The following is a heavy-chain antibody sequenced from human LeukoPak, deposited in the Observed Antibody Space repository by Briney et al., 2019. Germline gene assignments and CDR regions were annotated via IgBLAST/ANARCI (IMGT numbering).Heavy chain of an antibody. Sequence: SGPTLVNPTETLTLTRSVSGFSSSNPRMGVSWLRQPPGKALEWLAHIFSNDEKSYSTSLKSRLSISKDTSKSQVVLTMTNMDPVDTATYYCARIVGGSGSYYNWIDPWGQGTLVTVSS. V-gene: IGHV2-26*01. J-gene: IGHJ5*02. CDR3: ARIVGGSGSYYNWIDP. CDR1: GFSSSNPRMG. CDR2: IFSNDEK. D-gene: IGHD3-10*01.